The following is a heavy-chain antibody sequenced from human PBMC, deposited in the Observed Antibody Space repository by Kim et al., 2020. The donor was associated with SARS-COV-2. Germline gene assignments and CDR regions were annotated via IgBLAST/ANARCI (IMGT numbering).Heavy chain of an antibody. CDR1: GGSFNDYY. CDR3: SGGQDVDSGRFGGMDV. D-gene: IGHD3-10*01. J-gene: IGHJ6*02. CDR2: INHSGST. V-gene: IGHV4-34*01. Sequence: SETLSLICAVYGGSFNDYYWSWIRQPPGKGLEWIGEINHSGSTNYNPSLRSRVIISVDTSKNQFSLKLSPVTAADTAAYYCSGGQDVDSGRFGGMDVWG.